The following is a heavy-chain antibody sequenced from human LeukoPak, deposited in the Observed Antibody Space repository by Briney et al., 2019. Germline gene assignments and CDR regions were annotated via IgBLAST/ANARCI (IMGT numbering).Heavy chain of an antibody. CDR2: ISYDGSNK. CDR3: AKEYKAMSFFDY. D-gene: IGHD1-1*01. CDR1: GFTFSSHG. V-gene: IGHV3-30*18. J-gene: IGHJ4*02. Sequence: GRSLRLSCTASGFTFSSHGMHWVRQAPGKGLEWVAVISYDGSNKFYADSVKGRFTISRDNSKNTVYLQMNSLRGEDSAVYYCAKEYKAMSFFDYWGQGTLVTVSS.